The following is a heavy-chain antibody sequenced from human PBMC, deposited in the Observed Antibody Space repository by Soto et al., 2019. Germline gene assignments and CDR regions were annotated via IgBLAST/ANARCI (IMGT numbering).Heavy chain of an antibody. CDR3: ARVRQGCSANNCYFDP. D-gene: IGHD1-1*01. J-gene: IGHJ5*01. CDR2: VHISGHS. CDR1: GGSVRAPDW. Sequence: LSLTCTLSGGSVRAPDWWNWVRQSPDKGLEWIAEVHISGHSNYNPSLRSRVSVSIDSSKNQFYLNLNSVTAADTAIYYCARVRQGCSANNCYFDPWGQGTQVTVSS. V-gene: IGHV4-4*02.